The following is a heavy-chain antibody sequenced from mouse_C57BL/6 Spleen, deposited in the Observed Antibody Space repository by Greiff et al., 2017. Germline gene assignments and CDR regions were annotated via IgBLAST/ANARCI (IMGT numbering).Heavy chain of an antibody. CDR1: GYTFTSYW. CDR2: IDPSDSET. J-gene: IGHJ2*01. V-gene: IGHV1-52*01. CDR3: ARRDGYYVYYFDY. Sequence: VQLQQPGAELVRPGSSVKLSCKASGYTFTSYWMHWVKQRPIQGLEWIGNIDPSDSETHYNQKFKDKATLTVDKSSSTAYMQLSSLTSEDSAVYYCARRDGYYVYYFDYWGQGTTLPVSS. D-gene: IGHD2-3*01.